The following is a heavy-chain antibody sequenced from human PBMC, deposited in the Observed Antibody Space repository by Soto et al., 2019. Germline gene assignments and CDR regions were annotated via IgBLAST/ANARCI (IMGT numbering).Heavy chain of an antibody. CDR3: ARCIQQDYYYGMDV. D-gene: IGHD5-18*01. CDR1: GYTFTSYG. CDR2: ISSDNGNT. V-gene: IGHV1-18*01. J-gene: IGHJ6*02. Sequence: ASVKVSCKASGYTFTSYGISWVRQAPGQGLEWMGRISSDNGNTAQKFRGRVTMTTDTSTSTVYMELRNLRSDDTAVYYCARCIQQDYYYGMDVWGQGTTVTVSS.